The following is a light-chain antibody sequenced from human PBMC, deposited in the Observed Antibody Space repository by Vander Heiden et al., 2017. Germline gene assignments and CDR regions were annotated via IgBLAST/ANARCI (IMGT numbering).Light chain of an antibody. V-gene: IGKV1-8*01. Sequence: AIRMTQSPSSFAASIGGRVTITCLASQGISSYLAWYQQKPGKSPKLLIYAASTLQCGVPSRFSGSGSGTDFTLTISCLQSEDFATYYCQQYDRYPLSFGHGTKLDIK. CDR3: QQYDRYPLS. CDR1: QGISSY. CDR2: AAS. J-gene: IGKJ2*01.